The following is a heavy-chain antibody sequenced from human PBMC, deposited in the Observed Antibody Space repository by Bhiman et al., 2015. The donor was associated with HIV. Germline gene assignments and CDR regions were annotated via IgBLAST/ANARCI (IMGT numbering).Heavy chain of an antibody. D-gene: IGHD1-26*01. J-gene: IGHJ3*01. CDR3: ARALPILGEHAFDL. CDR1: GFTFSRYD. Sequence: EVQLVVSGGGLVQPGRSLRLSCAASGFTFSRYDMHWVRQVTGKSLEWVSAIGAAGDTYYPGTVKGRFTISRENAKNSLYLQMNSLSAGDTAVYYCARALPILGEHAFDLWGQGTMVTVSS. V-gene: IGHV3-13*01. CDR2: IGAAGDT.